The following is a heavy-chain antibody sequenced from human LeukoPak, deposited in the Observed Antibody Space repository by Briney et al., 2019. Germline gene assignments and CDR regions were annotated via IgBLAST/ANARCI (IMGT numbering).Heavy chain of an antibody. CDR3: ARGYGPGSYYHY. D-gene: IGHD3-10*01. CDR1: GGSFSGYY. V-gene: IGHV4-34*01. J-gene: IGHJ4*02. Sequence: SETLSPTCTVYGGSFSGYYWSWIRQPPGKGLEWIGEINHSGSTNYNPSLKSRVTISVDTSKNQFSLKLSSVTAADTAVYYCARGYGPGSYYHYWGQGTLVTVSS. CDR2: INHSGST.